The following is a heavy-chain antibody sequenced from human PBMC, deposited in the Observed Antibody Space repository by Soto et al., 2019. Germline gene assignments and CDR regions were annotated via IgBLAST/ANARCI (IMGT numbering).Heavy chain of an antibody. CDR3: AKSLPRTGRFDY. CDR1: GASITSTTYF. Sequence: QLQLHESGPGLVKPSETLSLTCSLSGASITSTTYFWAWIRKTPGKGLEWVGSIYYSGNTHYNPSLKSRATISVDRSRNQFSLEVKSVTAADTAVYYCAKSLPRTGRFDYWGQGTVVTVSS. V-gene: IGHV4-39*01. J-gene: IGHJ4*02. CDR2: IYYSGNT.